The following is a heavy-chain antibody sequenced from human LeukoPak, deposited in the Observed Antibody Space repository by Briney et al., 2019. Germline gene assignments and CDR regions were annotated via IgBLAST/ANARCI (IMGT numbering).Heavy chain of an antibody. Sequence: SETLSLNCAVYGGSFSGYYWSWIRQPPGRGLEWSGEINHSGSTNYNPSLKSRVTISVATSKTQFSLKLSSVTAADTAVYYCASVYYYDSSGYYVDYWGQGTLVTVSS. V-gene: IGHV4-34*01. CDR1: GGSFSGYY. CDR2: INHSGST. CDR3: ASVYYYDSSGYYVDY. D-gene: IGHD3-22*01. J-gene: IGHJ4*02.